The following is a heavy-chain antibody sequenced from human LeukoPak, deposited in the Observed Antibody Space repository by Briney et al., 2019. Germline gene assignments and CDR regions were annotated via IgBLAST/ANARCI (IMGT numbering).Heavy chain of an antibody. J-gene: IGHJ4*02. CDR1: GYTFTSYY. CDR3: ARGGGSYYFDY. V-gene: IGHV1-46*01. CDR2: INPSGGST. D-gene: IGHD1-26*01. Sequence: GASVKVSCKASGYTFTSYYMHWVRQAPGQGLEWMGIINPSGGSTSYAQKFQGRVTITADKSTSTAYMELSSLRSEDTAVYYCARGGGSYYFDYWGQGTLVTVSS.